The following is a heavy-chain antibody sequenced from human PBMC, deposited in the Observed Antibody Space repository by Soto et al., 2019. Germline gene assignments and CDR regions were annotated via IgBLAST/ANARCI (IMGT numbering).Heavy chain of an antibody. D-gene: IGHD3-10*01. V-gene: IGHV1-69*13. CDR3: ARPGGSGSYYYYYYGMDV. CDR2: IIPIFGTA. CDR1: GGTFSSYA. J-gene: IGHJ6*02. Sequence: SVKVSCKASGGTFSSYAISWVRQAPGQGLEWMGGIIPIFGTANYAQKFQGRVTITADESTSTAYMELSSLRSEDTAVYYCARPGGSGSYYYYYYGMDVWGQGTTVTVSS.